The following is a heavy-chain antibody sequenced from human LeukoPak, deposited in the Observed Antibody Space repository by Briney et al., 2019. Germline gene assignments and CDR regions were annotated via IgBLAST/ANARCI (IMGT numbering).Heavy chain of an antibody. D-gene: IGHD2-2*01. Sequence: GGSLRLSCAASGFTFSSYSMNWVRQAPGKGLEWVSSISSSSSCIYYADSVKGRFTISRDNAKNSLYLQMNSLRAEDTAVHYCARDGYCSSTSCRPNYYGMDVWGQGTTVTVSS. CDR3: ARDGYCSSTSCRPNYYGMDV. J-gene: IGHJ6*02. CDR2: ISSSSSCI. CDR1: GFTFSSYS. V-gene: IGHV3-21*01.